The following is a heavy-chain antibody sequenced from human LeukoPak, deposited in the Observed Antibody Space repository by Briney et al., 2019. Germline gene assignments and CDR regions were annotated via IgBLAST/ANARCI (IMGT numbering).Heavy chain of an antibody. J-gene: IGHJ6*02. CDR3: ARGGGLDV. D-gene: IGHD3-16*01. V-gene: IGHV3-7*03. CDR2: INHNGNVN. Sequence: GGSLRLSCAASGFTFSSYWMNWARQAQGKGLEWVASINHNGNVNYYVDSVKGRFTISRDNAKNSLYLQMSNLRAEDTAVYFCARGGGLDVWGQGATVTVSS. CDR1: GFTFSSYW.